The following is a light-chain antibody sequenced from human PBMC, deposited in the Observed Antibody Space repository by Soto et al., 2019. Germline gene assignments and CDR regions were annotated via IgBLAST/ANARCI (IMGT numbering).Light chain of an antibody. CDR3: SSFTNTYSYV. V-gene: IGLV2-14*01. J-gene: IGLJ1*01. CDR2: DVS. CDR1: SGDVGAYNY. Sequence: QPASVSGSPGQSITISCTGTSGDVGAYNYVSWYQQHPGKAPRLMIYDVSNRPSGASNRFSGSKSGNTASLTISGLQAEDEADYYCSSFTNTYSYVFGTGTKVTVL.